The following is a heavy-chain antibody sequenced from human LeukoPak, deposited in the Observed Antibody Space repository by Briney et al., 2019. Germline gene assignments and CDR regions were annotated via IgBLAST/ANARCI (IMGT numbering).Heavy chain of an antibody. CDR1: GYTLTVYY. V-gene: IGHV1-2*02. Sequence: ASVKVSCTASGYTLTVYYMHWVRQAPGQGLEWMGWINPNSGGTNYAQKFQGRVTMTRDTSISTAYMELSRLGSDDTAVYYCARDGASGYLADYWGQGTLVTVSS. CDR3: ARDGASGYLADY. D-gene: IGHD3-3*01. CDR2: INPNSGGT. J-gene: IGHJ4*02.